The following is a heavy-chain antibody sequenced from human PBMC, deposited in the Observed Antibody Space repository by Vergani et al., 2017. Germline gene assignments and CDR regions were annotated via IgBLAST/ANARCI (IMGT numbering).Heavy chain of an antibody. Sequence: EVQLVESGGGLVQPGGSLRLSCAASGFPLSNAWIHWVHQGPGKGLEWVSRVGFDGSDTVYADSVKGRFTISKDSAMNTVHLQMTNVRAEDTAVYFCANSVIAGNVGVAYFGMDVWGRGTTVTVSS. CDR3: ANSVIAGNVGVAYFGMDV. CDR1: GFPLSNAW. J-gene: IGHJ6*02. V-gene: IGHV3-74*01. D-gene: IGHD2/OR15-2a*01. CDR2: VGFDGSDT.